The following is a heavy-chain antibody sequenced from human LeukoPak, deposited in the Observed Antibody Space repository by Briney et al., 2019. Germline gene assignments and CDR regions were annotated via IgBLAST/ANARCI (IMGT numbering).Heavy chain of an antibody. D-gene: IGHD1-26*01. Sequence: GRSLRLSCAASGFTFSSYAMHWVRQAPGKGLEWEAVISYDGSNKYYADSVKGRFTISRDNSKNTLYLQMNSLRAEDTAVYYCARKIYSGSYTAFDYWGQGTLVTVSS. CDR2: ISYDGSNK. V-gene: IGHV3-30*01. J-gene: IGHJ4*02. CDR3: ARKIYSGSYTAFDY. CDR1: GFTFSSYA.